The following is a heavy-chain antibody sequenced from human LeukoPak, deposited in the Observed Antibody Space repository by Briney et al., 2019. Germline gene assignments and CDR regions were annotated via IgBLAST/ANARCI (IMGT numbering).Heavy chain of an antibody. CDR2: ISSSSSYI. Sequence: GGSLRLSCAASGFTFSSYSMNWVRQAPGKWLGWASSISSSSSYIYYADSVKGRFTISRDNAKNSLYLQMNILRAEDTAVYYCASDSGSYYGVDYWGQGTLVTVSS. V-gene: IGHV3-21*01. CDR1: GFTFSSYS. CDR3: ASDSGSYYGVDY. J-gene: IGHJ4*02. D-gene: IGHD1-26*01.